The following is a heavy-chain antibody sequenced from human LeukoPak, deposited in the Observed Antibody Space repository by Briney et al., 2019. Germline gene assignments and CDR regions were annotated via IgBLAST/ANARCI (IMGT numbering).Heavy chain of an antibody. V-gene: IGHV3-53*01. Sequence: GGSLRLSCAASGFTVSSNYMSWVRQAPGKGLEWVSVIYSGGSTYYADSVKGRFTISRDNSKNTLYLQMNSLRAEDTAVYYCARDLYSSGWTDYLGQGTLVTVSS. CDR1: GFTVSSNY. D-gene: IGHD6-19*01. J-gene: IGHJ4*02. CDR3: ARDLYSSGWTDY. CDR2: IYSGGST.